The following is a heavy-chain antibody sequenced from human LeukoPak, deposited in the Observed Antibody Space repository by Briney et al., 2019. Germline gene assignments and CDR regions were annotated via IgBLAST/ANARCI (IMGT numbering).Heavy chain of an antibody. V-gene: IGHV4-39*01. J-gene: IGHJ5*02. Sequence: PSETLSLTCTVSGGSISSSSYYWGWIRQPPGEGLGWIGSIYYSGSTYYNPSLKSRVTISVDTSKNQFSLKLSSVTAADTAVYYCARSLRELWPSNWFDPWGQGTLVTVSS. CDR1: GGSISSSSYY. CDR3: ARSLRELWPSNWFDP. D-gene: IGHD1-26*01. CDR2: IYYSGST.